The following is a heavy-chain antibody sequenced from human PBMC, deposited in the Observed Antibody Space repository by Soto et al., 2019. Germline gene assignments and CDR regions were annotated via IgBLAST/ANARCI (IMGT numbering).Heavy chain of an antibody. D-gene: IGHD3-22*01. J-gene: IGHJ4*01. Sequence: ASVKVSCKASGGTFSSYTISWVRQAPGQGLEWMGRIIPILGIANYAQKFQGRVTITADKSTSTAYMELSSLRSEDTAVYYCARDPGPHYYDSSGYYPPEDYWG. CDR3: ARDPGPHYYDSSGYYPPEDY. V-gene: IGHV1-69*04. CDR2: IIPILGIA. CDR1: GGTFSSYT.